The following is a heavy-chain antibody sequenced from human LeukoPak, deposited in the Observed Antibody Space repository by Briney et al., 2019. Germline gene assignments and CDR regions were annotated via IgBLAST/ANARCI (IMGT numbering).Heavy chain of an antibody. Sequence: SQTLSLTCTVSGGSISSNGYYWSWIRQPAGKGLEWIGRIYTSGSTDYNPSLKSRFIISVDTSKNQFSLKLTSVTDADTAVYYCARGERSGTYYIVTDYFDYWSQGTLVTVYS. J-gene: IGHJ4*02. CDR3: ARGERSGTYYIVTDYFDY. CDR1: GGSISSNGYY. D-gene: IGHD1-26*01. V-gene: IGHV4-61*02. CDR2: IYTSGST.